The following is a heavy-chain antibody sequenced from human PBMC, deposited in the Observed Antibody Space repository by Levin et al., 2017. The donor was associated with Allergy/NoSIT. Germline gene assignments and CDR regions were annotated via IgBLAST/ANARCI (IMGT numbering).Heavy chain of an antibody. Sequence: GGSLRLSCKASGYTFTGYYMHWVRQAPGQGLEWMGRINPNSGGTNYAQKFQGRVTMTRDTSISTAYMELSRLRSDDTAVYYCARDSSYCSSTSPRSCWFDPWGQGTLVTVSS. D-gene: IGHD2-2*01. V-gene: IGHV1-2*06. CDR3: ARDSSYCSSTSPRSCWFDP. J-gene: IGHJ5*02. CDR1: GYTFTGYY. CDR2: INPNSGGT.